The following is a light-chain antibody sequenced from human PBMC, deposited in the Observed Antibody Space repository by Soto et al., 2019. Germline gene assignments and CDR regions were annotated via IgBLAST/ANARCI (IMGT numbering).Light chain of an antibody. J-gene: IGLJ1*01. CDR1: SSDVGYYDY. Sequence: QPVLTQPPSASGFPGQSVTISCTGTSSDVGYYDYVSWYQQHPGKAPKLVIYEVTKRPSGVPDRVSASKSGNTASLTVSGLRAEDEAEYYCSSYAGSNNFVFGSGTKLTVL. V-gene: IGLV2-8*01. CDR3: SSYAGSNNFV. CDR2: EVT.